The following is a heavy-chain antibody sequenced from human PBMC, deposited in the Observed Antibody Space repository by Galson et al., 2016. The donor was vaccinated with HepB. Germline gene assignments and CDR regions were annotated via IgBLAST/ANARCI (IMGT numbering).Heavy chain of an antibody. CDR1: DGSITSNYW. D-gene: IGHD3-22*01. CDR2: IRGGGGGT. J-gene: IGHJ4*02. Sequence: ETLSLTCAVSDGSITSNYWWSWVRQAPGKGLEFVGRIRGGGGGTDYAAFAKGRFSISRDDPKHMLFLQINSVKTEDTAVYFCVYDSSGYYSFHYWGQGALVTVSS. CDR3: VYDSSGYYSFHY. V-gene: IGHV3-15*05.